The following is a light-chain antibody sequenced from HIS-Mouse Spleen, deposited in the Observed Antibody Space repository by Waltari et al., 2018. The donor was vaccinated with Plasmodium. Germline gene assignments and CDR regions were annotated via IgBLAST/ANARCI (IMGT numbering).Light chain of an antibody. CDR3: QQYFT. Sequence: EIVLTQSPGTLSLSPGERATLSCRARQSVSSSYLAWYQQKPGQAPRLLIYGASSRATGIPYRFSGSGSGTDFTLTISRLEPEDFAVYYCQQYFTFGPGTKVDIK. CDR1: QSVSSSY. CDR2: GAS. V-gene: IGKV3-20*01. J-gene: IGKJ3*01.